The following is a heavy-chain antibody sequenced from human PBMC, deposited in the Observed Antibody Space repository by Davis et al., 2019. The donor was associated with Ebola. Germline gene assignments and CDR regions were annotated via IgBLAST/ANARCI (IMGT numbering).Heavy chain of an antibody. CDR3: ARDMEGYCSSTSCSHLPRRGRYYYYGMDV. CDR2: IWYDGSNK. CDR1: GFTFSSYG. V-gene: IGHV3-33*01. J-gene: IGHJ6*02. Sequence: PGGSLRLSCAASGFTFSSYGMHWVRQAPGKGLEWVAVIWYDGSNKYYADSVKGRFTISRDNSKNTLYLQMNSLRAEDTAVYYCARDMEGYCSSTSCSHLPRRGRYYYYGMDVWGQGTTVTVSS. D-gene: IGHD2-2*01.